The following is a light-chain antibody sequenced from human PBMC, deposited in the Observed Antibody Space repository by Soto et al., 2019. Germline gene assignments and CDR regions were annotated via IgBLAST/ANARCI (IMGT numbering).Light chain of an antibody. CDR2: DAS. CDR3: QQGSNWPPGLT. CDR1: QIVRNNY. V-gene: IGKV3-11*01. Sequence: EIVLTQSPGTLSLSPGERATLSCGASQIVRNNYLAWYQQKPGQAPRLLIYDASIRATGIPARFSGSGSGTDFTLTISSLEPEDFAVYYCQQGSNWPPGLTFGGGTKVDI. J-gene: IGKJ4*01.